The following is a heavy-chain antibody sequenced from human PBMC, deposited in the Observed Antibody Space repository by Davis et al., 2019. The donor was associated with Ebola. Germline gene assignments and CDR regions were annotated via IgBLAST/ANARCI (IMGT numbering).Heavy chain of an antibody. V-gene: IGHV1-3*01. CDR2: INAGNGNT. D-gene: IGHD6-6*01. Sequence: ASAQASCNASSYTFTSYAMHYVRQAPGHRLEWMGWINAGNGNTKYSQKFQRSVTITRDTSASTAYMELSSLRSEDTAVYYCAGGSSKAYYYYGMDVWGQGTTVTVSS. CDR3: AGGSSKAYYYYGMDV. J-gene: IGHJ6*02. CDR1: SYTFTSYA.